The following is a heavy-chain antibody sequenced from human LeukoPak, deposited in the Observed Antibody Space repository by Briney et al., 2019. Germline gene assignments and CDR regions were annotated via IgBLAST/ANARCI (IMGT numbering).Heavy chain of an antibody. CDR2: TSSSGSTI. CDR3: ARVSGGDAMYYDFWSGYPPYIDY. V-gene: IGHV3-11*01. Sequence: GGSLRLSCAASGFTFSDYYMSWIRQAPGKGLEWVSYTSSSGSTIYYADSVKGRFTISRDNAKNSLYLQMNSLRAEDTAVYYCARVSGGDAMYYDFWSGYPPYIDYWGQGTLVTVSS. CDR1: GFTFSDYY. J-gene: IGHJ4*02. D-gene: IGHD3-3*01.